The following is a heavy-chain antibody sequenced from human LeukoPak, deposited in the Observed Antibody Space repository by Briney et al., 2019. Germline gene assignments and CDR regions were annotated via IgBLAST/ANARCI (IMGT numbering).Heavy chain of an antibody. CDR2: IYYSGST. CDR1: GGSISSYY. J-gene: IGHJ4*02. Sequence: PSETLSLTCTVSGGSISSYYWSWIRQPPGKGLEWIGYIYYSGSTNYNPSLKSRVTISVDTSKNQFSLELSSVTAADTAVYYCARGRITMVRGGYYFDYWGQGTLVTVSS. V-gene: IGHV4-59*01. D-gene: IGHD3-10*01. CDR3: ARGRITMVRGGYYFDY.